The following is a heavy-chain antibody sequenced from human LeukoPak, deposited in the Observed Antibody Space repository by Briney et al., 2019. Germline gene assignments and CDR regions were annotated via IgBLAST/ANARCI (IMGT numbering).Heavy chain of an antibody. D-gene: IGHD1-26*01. CDR2: TNPVTGGT. CDR1: GYTFNDYY. CDR3: ARSYGGAYYSMAPGSY. J-gene: IGHJ4*02. Sequence: ASVKVSCKASGYTFNDYYMHWVRQAPGPGLEWMGWTNPVTGGTSYAQKFQGRVTMTSDTSISTAYMELRSLNSDDTAIYYCARSYGGAYYSMAPGSYWGQGTLVTVSS. V-gene: IGHV1-2*02.